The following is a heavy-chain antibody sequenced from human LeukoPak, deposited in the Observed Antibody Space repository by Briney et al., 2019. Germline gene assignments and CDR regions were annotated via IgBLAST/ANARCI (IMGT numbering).Heavy chain of an antibody. CDR1: GFTFSDYY. CDR2: ISSSGSTI. J-gene: IGHJ5*02. CDR3: ARDSSSWYVGWFDP. V-gene: IGHV3-11*04. Sequence: SGGSLRLSCAASGFTFSDYYMSWIRQAPGKGPEWVSYISSSGSTIYYADSVKGRFTISRDNAKNSLYLQMNSLRAEDTAVYYCARDSSSWYVGWFDPWGQGTLVTVSS. D-gene: IGHD6-13*01.